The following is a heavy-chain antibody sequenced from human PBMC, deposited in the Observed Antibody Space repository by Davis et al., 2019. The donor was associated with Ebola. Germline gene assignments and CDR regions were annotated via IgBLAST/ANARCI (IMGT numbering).Heavy chain of an antibody. V-gene: IGHV4-34*01. CDR2: INHSGST. CDR1: GGSFSGYY. CDR3: ASLQYRNWFDP. J-gene: IGHJ5*02. Sequence: SETLSLTCAVYGGSFSGYYWSWIRQPPGKGLEWIGEINHSGSTNYNPSLKSRVTISVDRSKNQFSLKLSSVTAADTAVYYCASLQYRNWFDPWGQGTLVTVSS. D-gene: IGHD4-11*01.